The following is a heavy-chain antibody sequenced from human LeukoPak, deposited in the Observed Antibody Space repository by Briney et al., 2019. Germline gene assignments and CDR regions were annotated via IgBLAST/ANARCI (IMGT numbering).Heavy chain of an antibody. CDR2: MNPNSGNT. Sequence: ASVKVSCKASGYTFTSYDINWVRQATGQGLEWMGWMNPNSGNTGYAQKFQGRATMTRNTSISTAYMELSSLRSDDTAVYYCARNDFWSGYQLDYWGQGTLVTVSS. V-gene: IGHV1-8*01. CDR3: ARNDFWSGYQLDY. J-gene: IGHJ4*02. CDR1: GYTFTSYD. D-gene: IGHD3-3*01.